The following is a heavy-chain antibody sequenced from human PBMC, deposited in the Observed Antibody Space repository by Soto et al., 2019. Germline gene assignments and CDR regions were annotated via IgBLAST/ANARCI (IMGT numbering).Heavy chain of an antibody. CDR1: GGSISSGDYY. V-gene: IGHV4-30-4*01. Sequence: SETLSLTCTVSGGSISSGDYYWSWIRQPPGKGLEWIGYIYYSGSTYYNPSLKIRVTISVDTSKNQFSLKLSSVTAADTAVYYCARDYVDTAMVPVNWGQGTLVTVSS. CDR3: ARDYVDTAMVPVN. D-gene: IGHD5-18*01. J-gene: IGHJ4*02. CDR2: IYYSGST.